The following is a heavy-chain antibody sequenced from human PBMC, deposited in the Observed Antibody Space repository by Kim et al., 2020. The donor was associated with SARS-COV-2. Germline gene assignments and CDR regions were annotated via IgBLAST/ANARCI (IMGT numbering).Heavy chain of an antibody. CDR1: GGSFSGYY. V-gene: IGHV4-34*01. CDR3: ARGGGKEYRRRDYYYYGMDV. D-gene: IGHD2-2*01. J-gene: IGHJ6*02. Sequence: SETLSLTCAVYGGSFSGYYWSWIRQPPGKGLEWIGEINHSGSTNYNPSLKSRVTISVDTSKNQFSLKLSSVTAADTAVYYCARGGGKEYRRRDYYYYGMDVWGQGTTVTVSS. CDR2: INHSGST.